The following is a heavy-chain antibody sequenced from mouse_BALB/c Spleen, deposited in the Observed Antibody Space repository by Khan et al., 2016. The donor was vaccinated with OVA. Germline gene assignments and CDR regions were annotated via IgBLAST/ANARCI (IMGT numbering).Heavy chain of an antibody. V-gene: IGHV5-6*01. J-gene: IGHJ3*01. D-gene: IGHD1-1*01. CDR2: ISSGGDYT. CDR3: DRRACYYSDEGFAY. CDR1: GFTFSTYG. Sequence: EVELVESGGDLVKTGGSLKLSCAASGFTFSTYGMSWVRQTPDKRLEWVATISSGGDYTYYIDSVKGRITITRDNAKNILYLQMTSLRSEDSAMYDCDRRACYYSDEGFAYWGQGTLVTVSA.